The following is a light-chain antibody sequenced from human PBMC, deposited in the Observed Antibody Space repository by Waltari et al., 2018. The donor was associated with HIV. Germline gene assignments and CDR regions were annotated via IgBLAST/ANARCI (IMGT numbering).Light chain of an antibody. V-gene: IGLV2-14*01. CDR1: SYEFDLHKF. Sequence: SALTQPASVSGPPGQSVTISRTGTSYEFDLHKFLPGYQQHPGKAPQLIIFGVNSRPSGISSRFSASKSGDTASLTISGLQSGDEADYYCTTYTAKDSLLIGSGTKLTVL. CDR3: TTYTAKDSLL. CDR2: GVN. J-gene: IGLJ2*01.